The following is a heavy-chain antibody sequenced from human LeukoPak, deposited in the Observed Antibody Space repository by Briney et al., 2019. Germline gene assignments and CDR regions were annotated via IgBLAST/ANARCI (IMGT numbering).Heavy chain of an antibody. V-gene: IGHV3-43*02. CDR3: ATWAFYHGMDV. D-gene: IGHD2/OR15-2a*01. J-gene: IGHJ6*02. CDR1: GFTFDGYA. CDR2: INADSSRA. Sequence: GGSLRLSCVASGFTFDGYAMHWVRHAPGKGLEWVSLINADSSRAYYADSVKGRFTISRDNSKNSLFLQMNSLRTEDSAVYYCATWAFYHGMDVWGQGTTVIVSS.